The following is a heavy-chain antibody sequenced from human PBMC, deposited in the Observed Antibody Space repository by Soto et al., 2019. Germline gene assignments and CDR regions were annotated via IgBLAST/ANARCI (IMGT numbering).Heavy chain of an antibody. J-gene: IGHJ4*02. Sequence: QVQLVESGGGVVQPGRSLRLSCAASGFTFSNYGMHWVRQAPGKGLEWVAVIWYDGSNKYYADSVKGRFTISRDNSKNTLYLQMNSRRAEDTAVYYCARDGGVLRELHPLTDYYFDYWGQGTLVTVSS. CDR2: IWYDGSNK. V-gene: IGHV3-33*01. CDR1: GFTFSNYG. D-gene: IGHD1-26*01. CDR3: ARDGGVLRELHPLTDYYFDY.